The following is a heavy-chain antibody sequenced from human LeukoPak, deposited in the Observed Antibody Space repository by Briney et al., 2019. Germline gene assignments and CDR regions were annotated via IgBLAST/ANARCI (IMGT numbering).Heavy chain of an antibody. D-gene: IGHD2-21*02. V-gene: IGHV3-23*01. J-gene: IGHJ4*02. CDR3: ARRHIVVVTAIQGGSRFDY. CDR2: IFPSGGEI. Sequence: GGSLRLSCAASGFTFSTFAMIWVRQPPGKGLEWVSSIFPSGGEIHYADSVRGRFTISRDNAKNTLYLQMNSLRAEDTAVYYCARRHIVVVTAIQGGSRFDYWGQGTLVTVSS. CDR1: GFTFSTFA.